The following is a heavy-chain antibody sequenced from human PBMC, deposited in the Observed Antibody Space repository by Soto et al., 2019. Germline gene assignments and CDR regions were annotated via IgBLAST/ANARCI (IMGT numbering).Heavy chain of an antibody. V-gene: IGHV3-48*02. CDR2: ISSSSSTI. Sequence: GGSLRLSCAASGFTFSSYSMNWVRQAPGKGLEWVSYISSSSSTIYYADSVKGRFTISRDNAKNSLYLQMNSLRDEDTAVYYCARQDSSGYYYYYGMDVWGQGTTVTVSS. CDR1: GFTFSSYS. CDR3: ARQDSSGYYYYYGMDV. D-gene: IGHD3-22*01. J-gene: IGHJ6*02.